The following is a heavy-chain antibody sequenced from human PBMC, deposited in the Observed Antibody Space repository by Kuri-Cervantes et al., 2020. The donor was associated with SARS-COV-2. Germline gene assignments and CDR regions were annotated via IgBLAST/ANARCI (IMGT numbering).Heavy chain of an antibody. CDR1: GYSFSTYD. Sequence: ASVNVSCKASGYSFSTYDINWVRQAAGQGLERMGWLNPDTGNTGNAKKFQGRVTMTTDTSINTAYMEVSSLSFEDTAIYYCARDSGDWNPDGLDLWGQGTLVTVSS. J-gene: IGHJ3*01. V-gene: IGHV1-8*02. D-gene: IGHD1-1*01. CDR2: LNPDTGNT. CDR3: ARDSGDWNPDGLDL.